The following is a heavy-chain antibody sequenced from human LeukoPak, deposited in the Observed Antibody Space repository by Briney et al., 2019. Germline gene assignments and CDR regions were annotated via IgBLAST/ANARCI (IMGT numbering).Heavy chain of an antibody. CDR2: VSGRGDAT. V-gene: IGHV3-23*01. D-gene: IGHD2-15*01. J-gene: IGHJ6*02. CDR1: GFTFNNYA. Sequence: GGSLRLSCAASGFTFNNYAMTWVRQAPGKGLEWVSAVSGRGDATYYADSVKGRFTISRDDSKNTQYLQMNSLRAEDTAVYHCAKAPPAATNYYYGMDVWGQGTTVTVSS. CDR3: AKAPPAATNYYYGMDV.